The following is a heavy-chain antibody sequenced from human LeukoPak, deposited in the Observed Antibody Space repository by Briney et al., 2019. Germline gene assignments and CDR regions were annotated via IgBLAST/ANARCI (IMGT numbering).Heavy chain of an antibody. CDR3: AKDRSYDFPLYYFDY. D-gene: IGHD3-3*01. CDR1: GFTFSSYA. CDR2: ISYDGSNK. V-gene: IGHV3-30-3*01. Sequence: GGSLRLSCAASGFTFSSYAMHWVRQAPGKGLEWVAVISYDGSNKYYADSVKGRFTISRDNSKNTLYLQMNSLRAEDTAVYYCAKDRSYDFPLYYFDYWGQGTLVTVSS. J-gene: IGHJ4*02.